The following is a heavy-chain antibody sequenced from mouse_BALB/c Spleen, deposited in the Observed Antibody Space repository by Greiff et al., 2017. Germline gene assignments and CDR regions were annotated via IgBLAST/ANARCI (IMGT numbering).Heavy chain of an antibody. D-gene: IGHD3-3*01. Sequence: DVKLVESGPGLVKPSQSLSLTCTVTGYSITSDYAWNWIRQFPGNKLEWMGYISYSGSTSYNPSLKSRISITRDTSKNQFFLQLNSVTTEDTATYYCARGGDGGFAYWGQGTLVTVSA. V-gene: IGHV3-2*02. CDR1: GYSITSDYA. J-gene: IGHJ3*01. CDR3: ARGGDGGFAY. CDR2: ISYSGST.